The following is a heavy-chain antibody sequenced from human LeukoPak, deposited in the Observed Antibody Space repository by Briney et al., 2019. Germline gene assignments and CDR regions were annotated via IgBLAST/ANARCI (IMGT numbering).Heavy chain of an antibody. V-gene: IGHV4-30-2*01. CDR1: GGSISSGGYS. J-gene: IGHJ3*02. CDR3: ARAPRNYYDSSGYYSYAFDI. CDR2: IYHSGST. Sequence: SETLSLTCAVSGGSISSGGYSWSWIRQPPGKGLEWIGYIYHSGSTYYNPSLKSRVTKSVDRSKNQFSLKLSSVTAADTAMYYCARAPRNYYDSSGYYSYAFDIWGQGTMVTVSS. D-gene: IGHD3-22*01.